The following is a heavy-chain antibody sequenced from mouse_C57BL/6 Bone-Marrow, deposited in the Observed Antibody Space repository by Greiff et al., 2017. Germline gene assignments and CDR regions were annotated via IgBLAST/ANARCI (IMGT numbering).Heavy chain of an antibody. J-gene: IGHJ2*01. CDR3: ARKVGSSLDY. D-gene: IGHD1-1*01. V-gene: IGHV1-26*01. Sequence: EVQLQQSGPELVKPGASVKISCKASGYTFTDYYMNWVKQSHGKSLEWIGDINPNNGGTSYNQKFKGKATLTVDKSSSTAYIELRSLTSEDSAVYYCARKVGSSLDYWAKAPLSQSPQ. CDR1: GYTFTDYY. CDR2: INPNNGGT.